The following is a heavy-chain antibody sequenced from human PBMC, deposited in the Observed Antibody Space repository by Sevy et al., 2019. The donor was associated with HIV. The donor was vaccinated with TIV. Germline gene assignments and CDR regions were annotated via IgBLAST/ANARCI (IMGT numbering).Heavy chain of an antibody. CDR2: IRTSNRET. D-gene: IGHD3-22*01. CDR3: ARDSDGSGHYYLGYFDY. J-gene: IGHJ4*02. Sequence: ASVKVSCKASGYIFTNYPICWVRQAPGQGLEWMGCIRTSNRETKYTQTLQGRAIMTTDTSTSTVYMDLRNLRSDDTAVYYCARDSDGSGHYYLGYFDYWGQGTLVTVSS. CDR1: GYIFTNYP. V-gene: IGHV1-18*01.